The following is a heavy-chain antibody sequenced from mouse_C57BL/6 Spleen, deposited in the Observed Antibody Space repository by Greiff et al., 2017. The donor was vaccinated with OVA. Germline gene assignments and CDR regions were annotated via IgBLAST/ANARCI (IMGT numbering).Heavy chain of an antibody. CDR3: ARDYYGSPYYAMDY. CDR1: GYTFTSYW. D-gene: IGHD1-1*01. Sequence: VQLQQPGAELVRPGSSVKLSCKASGYTFTSYWMHWVKQRPIQGLEWIGNIDPSDSEAHYNQKFKDKATLTVDKSSSTAYMQLSSLTSEDSAVYYCARDYYGSPYYAMDYWGQGTSVTVSS. V-gene: IGHV1-52*01. J-gene: IGHJ4*01. CDR2: IDPSDSEA.